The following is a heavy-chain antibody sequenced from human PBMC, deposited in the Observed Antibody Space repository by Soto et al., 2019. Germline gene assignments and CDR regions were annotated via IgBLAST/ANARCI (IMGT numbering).Heavy chain of an antibody. Sequence: SETLSLTCAVYGGSFSGYYWSWIRQPPGKGLEWIGEINHSGSTNYNPSLKSRVTISVDTSKNQFSLQLTSVTAADTAVYYCARGSNVGPVYWGQGTLVTVSS. CDR3: ARGSNVGPVY. J-gene: IGHJ4*02. V-gene: IGHV4-34*01. D-gene: IGHD4-4*01. CDR2: INHSGST. CDR1: GGSFSGYY.